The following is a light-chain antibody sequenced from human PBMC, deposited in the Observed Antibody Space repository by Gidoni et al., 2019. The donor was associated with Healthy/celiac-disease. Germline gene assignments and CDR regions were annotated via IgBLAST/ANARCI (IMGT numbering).Light chain of an antibody. CDR3: SSYTSSSTWV. CDR2: EVS. V-gene: IGLV2-14*01. J-gene: IGLJ3*02. Sequence: QSALTQPASVSGSPGQSITISCTGTSSDVGAYNCFSWHQQHPGKAPKLMIYEVSNRPSGVSNRFSGSKSGNTASLTISGLQAEDEGDYYCSSYTSSSTWVFGGGTKLTVL. CDR1: SSDVGAYNC.